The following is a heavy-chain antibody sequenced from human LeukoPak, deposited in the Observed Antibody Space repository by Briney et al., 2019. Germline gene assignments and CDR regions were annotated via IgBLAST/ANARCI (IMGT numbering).Heavy chain of an antibody. CDR3: ARDQEGFDY. CDR2: IYPRDGST. J-gene: IGHJ4*02. V-gene: IGHV1-46*01. CDR1: GYTFTNNY. Sequence: ASVTVSCTASGYTFTNNYLHWVRQAPGQGLEWMGMIYPRDGSTSYAQNFQGRVTVTRDTSTTTVHMELRGLRSEDTAVYYCARDQEGFDYWGQGTVVTVSS.